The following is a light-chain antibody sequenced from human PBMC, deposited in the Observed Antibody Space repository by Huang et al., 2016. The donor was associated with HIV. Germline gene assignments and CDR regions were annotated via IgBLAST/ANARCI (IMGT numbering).Light chain of an antibody. Sequence: DIVMTQSPDSLTVSLGERATINCKSSQSVLHSSNNKNYLAWFQQKPGQPTKVLIYWASTRELGVPDRFSGSGSGTDFTLTISSLQAEDVAVYYCQQYRISRRTFGHGTKVEIK. CDR1: QSVLHSSNNKNY. V-gene: IGKV4-1*01. CDR3: QQYRISRRT. CDR2: WAS. J-gene: IGKJ1*01.